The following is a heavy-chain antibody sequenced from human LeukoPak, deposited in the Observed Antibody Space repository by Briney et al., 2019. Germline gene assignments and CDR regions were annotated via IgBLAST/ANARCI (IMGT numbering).Heavy chain of an antibody. CDR2: FDPEDGET. CDR3: ATGLLPYDSSGYPIFDI. D-gene: IGHD3-22*01. Sequence: ASVKVSCKVSGYTLTELSMHWVRQAPGKGLGWMGGFDPEDGETIYAQKFQGRVTMTEDTSTDTAYMELSSLRSEDTAEYYCATGLLPYDSSGYPIFDIWGQGTMVTVSS. CDR1: GYTLTELS. V-gene: IGHV1-24*01. J-gene: IGHJ3*02.